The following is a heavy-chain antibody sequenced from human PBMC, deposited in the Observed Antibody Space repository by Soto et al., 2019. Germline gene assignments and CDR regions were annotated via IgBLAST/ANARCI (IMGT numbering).Heavy chain of an antibody. CDR1: GFTFSSYG. Sequence: QVQLVESGGGVVQPGRSLRLSCAASGFTFSSYGMHWVRQAPGKGLEWVAVIWYDGSNKYYADSVKGRFTISRDNSKNTLYLQMNSLRAEDTAVYYCAREEWELLNFDYWGQGTLVTVSS. D-gene: IGHD1-26*01. J-gene: IGHJ4*02. CDR2: IWYDGSNK. CDR3: AREEWELLNFDY. V-gene: IGHV3-33*01.